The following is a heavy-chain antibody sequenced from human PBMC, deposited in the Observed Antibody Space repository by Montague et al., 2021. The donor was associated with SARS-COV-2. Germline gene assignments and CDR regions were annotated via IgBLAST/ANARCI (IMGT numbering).Heavy chain of an antibody. D-gene: IGHD3-22*01. Sequence: SETLSLTCTVSGGSISSSSYYWGWIRQPPGKGLEWIGSIYYSGSTYYNPSLNSRVTISVDTSKNQFSLRLSSVAAADTAVYYSASPTYYYDSSGSDAFDIWGQGTMVTVSS. V-gene: IGHV4-39*01. CDR3: ASPTYYYDSSGSDAFDI. CDR2: IYYSGST. J-gene: IGHJ3*02. CDR1: GGSISSSSYY.